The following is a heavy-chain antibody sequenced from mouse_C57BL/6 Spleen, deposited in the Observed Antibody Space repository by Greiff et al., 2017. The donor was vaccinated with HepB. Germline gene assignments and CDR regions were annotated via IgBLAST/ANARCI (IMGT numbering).Heavy chain of an antibody. CDR1: GYTFTDYE. J-gene: IGHJ2*01. Sequence: QVQLQQSGAELVRPGASVTLSCKASGYTFTDYEMHWVKQTPVHGLEWIGAIDPETGGTAYNQKFNGKAILTADKSSSTAYMELRSLTSEDSAVYYCTRWLFYYDYDGYWGQGTTLTVSS. CDR2: IDPETGGT. D-gene: IGHD2-4*01. V-gene: IGHV1-15*01. CDR3: TRWLFYYDYDGY.